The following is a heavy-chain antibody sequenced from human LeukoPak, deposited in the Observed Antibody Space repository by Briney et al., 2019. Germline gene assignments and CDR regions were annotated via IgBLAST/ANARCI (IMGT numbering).Heavy chain of an antibody. CDR1: GFTVSSYA. D-gene: IGHD6-6*01. CDR3: QARHGY. CDR2: ISGSGGST. J-gene: IGHJ4*01. V-gene: IGHV3-23*01. Sequence: GGSLRLSFAAAGFTVSSYAMVWVRQAPGKGLEWGSAISGSGGSTYYADSAKGRFTVSRDNSKNTLYLKMNSLRAADTAVYYCQARHGYWGHGTLVTVSS.